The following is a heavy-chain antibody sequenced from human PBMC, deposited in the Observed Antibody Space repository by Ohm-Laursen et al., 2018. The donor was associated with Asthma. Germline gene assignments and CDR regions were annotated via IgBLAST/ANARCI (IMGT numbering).Heavy chain of an antibody. V-gene: IGHV3-11*04. J-gene: IGHJ4*02. D-gene: IGHD6-13*01. Sequence: GSLRLSCAASGFTFSDYYMSWIRQAPGKGLEWISYISSSSDTVYYADSVKGRFTVSRDNAKNSLYLQMTSLRDEDTAVYYCASPDSSRWSFTLDYWGQGSLVTVSS. CDR2: ISSSSDTV. CDR1: GFTFSDYY. CDR3: ASPDSSRWSFTLDY.